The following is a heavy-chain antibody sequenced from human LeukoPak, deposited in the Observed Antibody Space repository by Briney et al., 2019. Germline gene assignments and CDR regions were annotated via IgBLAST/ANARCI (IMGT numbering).Heavy chain of an antibody. Sequence: PGGPLRLSCAASGFSISTNAMTWVRQAPGKGLEWVSSITVSGDVTYYADSVKGRFTISRDNSKNILYLQMNSLRAEDTAVYYCARVRIVLRYFDYWGQGTLVTVSS. CDR1: GFSISTNA. V-gene: IGHV3-23*01. CDR2: ITVSGDVT. D-gene: IGHD3-9*01. CDR3: ARVRIVLRYFDY. J-gene: IGHJ4*02.